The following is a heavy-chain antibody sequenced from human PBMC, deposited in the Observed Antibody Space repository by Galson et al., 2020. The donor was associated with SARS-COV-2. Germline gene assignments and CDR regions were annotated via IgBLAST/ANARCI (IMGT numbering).Heavy chain of an antibody. V-gene: IGHV3-30*07. D-gene: IGHD2-21*02. J-gene: IGHJ4*02. CDR3: ATSLWVTAPFDY. Sequence: DSVKGRFTISRDNSKNTLYLQMNSLRAEDTAVYYCATSLWVTAPFDYWGQGTLVTVSS.